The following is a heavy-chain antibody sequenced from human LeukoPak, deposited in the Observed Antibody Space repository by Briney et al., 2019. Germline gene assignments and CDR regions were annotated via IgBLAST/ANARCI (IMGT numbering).Heavy chain of an antibody. CDR3: ARDNGDYWFDY. CDR2: INPNSGGT. CDR1: GYTFTGYY. D-gene: IGHD4-17*01. J-gene: IGHJ4*02. Sequence: ASVKVSCKASGYTFTGYYMHWVRQAPGQGLEWMGWINPNSGGTNYAQKFQGRVTMTRNTSISTAYMELTRLRSDDTAVYYCARDNGDYWFDYWGQGTLVTVSS. V-gene: IGHV1-2*02.